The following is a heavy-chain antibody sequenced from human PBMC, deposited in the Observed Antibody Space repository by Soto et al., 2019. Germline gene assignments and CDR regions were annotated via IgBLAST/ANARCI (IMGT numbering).Heavy chain of an antibody. Sequence: SETLSLTCTVSGGSISSYYWSWIRQPPGKGLEWIGYIYYSGSTNYNPSLKSRVTISVDTSKNQFSLKLSSVTAADTAVYYCARAASGYDLLRRVFDFDYWGQGTLVTVSS. D-gene: IGHD5-12*01. CDR3: ARAASGYDLLRRVFDFDY. J-gene: IGHJ4*02. CDR1: GGSISSYY. V-gene: IGHV4-59*01. CDR2: IYYSGST.